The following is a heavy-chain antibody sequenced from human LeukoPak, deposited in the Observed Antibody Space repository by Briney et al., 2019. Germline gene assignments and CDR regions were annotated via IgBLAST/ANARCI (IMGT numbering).Heavy chain of an antibody. CDR3: ASTFIGAFDI. Sequence: PSETLSLTCTVSGGSISSYYWSWIRQPPGKGLEWIGYIYYSGSTNYNPSLKSRVTISVDTSKNQFSLKLSSVTAADTAVYYCASTFIGAFDIWGQGTMVTVSS. CDR1: GGSISSYY. V-gene: IGHV4-59*01. D-gene: IGHD1-26*01. J-gene: IGHJ3*02. CDR2: IYYSGST.